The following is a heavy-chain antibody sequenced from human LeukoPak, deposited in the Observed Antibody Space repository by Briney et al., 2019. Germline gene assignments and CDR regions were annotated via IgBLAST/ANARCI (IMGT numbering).Heavy chain of an antibody. J-gene: IGHJ2*01. CDR3: AKYYDDYIRFLDV. D-gene: IGHD3-3*01. V-gene: IGHV3-23*01. Sequence: GGSLRLSCAASGFTFTTYAMSWVRQAPGKGLDWVSGLRGSGSETHYADSVKGRFTISRGNSKNTLHLQMDSLRAEDTAVYYCAKYYDDYIRFLDVWGRGTLVTVSS. CDR2: LRGSGSET. CDR1: GFTFTTYA.